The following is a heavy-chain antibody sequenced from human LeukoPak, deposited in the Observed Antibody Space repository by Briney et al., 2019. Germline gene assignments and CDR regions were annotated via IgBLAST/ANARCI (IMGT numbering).Heavy chain of an antibody. V-gene: IGHV3-30*04. CDR3: ARELSSIAALVFSCFDY. D-gene: IGHD6-6*01. CDR1: GFTLSSYN. J-gene: IGHJ4*02. Sequence: GGSLRLSCAASGFTLSSYNMHWVRQAPGKGLGWVAGILYDGSTEYYADSVKGRFTVSRDNSNNMLYLQMNSLRAEDTAIYYCARELSSIAALVFSCFDYWGQGTLVTVSS. CDR2: ILYDGSTE.